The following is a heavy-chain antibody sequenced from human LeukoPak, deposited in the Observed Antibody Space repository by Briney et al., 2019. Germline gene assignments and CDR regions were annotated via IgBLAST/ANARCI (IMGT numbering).Heavy chain of an antibody. CDR3: AREVNIQADSDAFDI. CDR2: ISYSGSA. J-gene: IGHJ3*02. V-gene: IGHV4-30-4*08. Sequence: TSETLSLTCTVSGGSFRSRNYLWSWIRQTPGEGLEWIGYISYSGSAYYNPSLKSRVTISIDTSNSQSSLRLRSLTAADTAVYYCAREVNIQADSDAFDIWGPGTTVTVSS. D-gene: IGHD1/OR15-1a*01. CDR1: GGSFRSRNYL.